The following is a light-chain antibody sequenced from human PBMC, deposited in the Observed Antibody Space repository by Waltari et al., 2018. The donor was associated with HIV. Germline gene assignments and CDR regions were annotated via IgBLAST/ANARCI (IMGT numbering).Light chain of an antibody. J-gene: IGKJ5*01. CDR3: QQYQSYPIT. CDR2: AAS. CDR1: QDSDVY. Sequence: DVQMTQSPFSLSASVGDRVTITCRASQDSDVYLVWFQQKTWKSPKSLICAASSLQSGVPSKFSGSRSGRYFTLTISSLQPEDFATYYCQQYQSYPITFGQGTRLEIK. V-gene: IGKV1-16*02.